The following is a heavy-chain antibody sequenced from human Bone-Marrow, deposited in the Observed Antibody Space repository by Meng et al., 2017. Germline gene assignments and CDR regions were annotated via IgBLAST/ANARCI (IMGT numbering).Heavy chain of an antibody. CDR3: ARGRVTTVTTPNWYFDL. Sequence: QVELQQWGPGLLKPSETLSLTCAVYGGSFSGYYWSWIRQPPGKGLEWIGEINHSGSTNYNPSLKSRVTISVDTSKNQFSLKLSSVTAADTAVYYCARGRVTTVTTPNWYFDLWGRGTLVTVSS. CDR1: GGSFSGYY. D-gene: IGHD4-17*01. CDR2: INHSGST. V-gene: IGHV4-34*01. J-gene: IGHJ2*01.